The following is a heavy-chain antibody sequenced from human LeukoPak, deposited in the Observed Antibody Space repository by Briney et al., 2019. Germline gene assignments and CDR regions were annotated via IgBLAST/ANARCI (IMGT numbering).Heavy chain of an antibody. CDR1: GFTFSSYA. CDR3: ARDPSSWYFDY. CDR2: ISYDGSHK. Sequence: GRSLRLSCAASGFTFSSYATHWVRQAPGKGLEWVAVISYDGSHKYYADSVKGRFTISRDNSKNTLYLQMSSLRAEDTAVYYCARDPSSWYFDYWGQGTLVTVSS. V-gene: IGHV3-30-3*01. J-gene: IGHJ4*02. D-gene: IGHD6-13*01.